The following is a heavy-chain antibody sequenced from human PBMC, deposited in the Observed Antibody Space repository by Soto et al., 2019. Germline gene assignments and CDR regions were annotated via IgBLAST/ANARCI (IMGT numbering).Heavy chain of an antibody. V-gene: IGHV3-15*07. Sequence: EVQLVESGGGLVKPGGSLRLSCAASGFTFSNAWMNWVRQAPGKGLEWVGRIKSKTDGETTDYASPVKGRFTISRDDSKNTLYLQMNSLKTEHTGVYYCNWSFDYWGQGTLVTVSS. CDR3: NWSFDY. CDR2: IKSKTDGETT. D-gene: IGHD1-1*01. CDR1: GFTFSNAW. J-gene: IGHJ4*02.